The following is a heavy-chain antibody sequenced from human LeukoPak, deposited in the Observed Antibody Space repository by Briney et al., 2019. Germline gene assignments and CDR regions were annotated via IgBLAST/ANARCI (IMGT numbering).Heavy chain of an antibody. Sequence: SETLSLTCTVSGGSISSYYWSWIRQPPGKGLEWIGYIYYSGSTNYNPSLKSRVTIPVDTSKNQFSLKLSSVTAADTAVYYCARHSVDAFDIWGQGTMVTVSS. CDR1: GGSISSYY. V-gene: IGHV4-59*08. CDR2: IYYSGST. CDR3: ARHSVDAFDI. D-gene: IGHD6-19*01. J-gene: IGHJ3*02.